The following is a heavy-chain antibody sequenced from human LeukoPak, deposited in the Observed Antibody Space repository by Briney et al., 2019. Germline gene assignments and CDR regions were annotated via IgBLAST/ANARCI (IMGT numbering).Heavy chain of an antibody. Sequence: GGSLRLSCAASGFTFSSYGMSWVRQAPGKGLEWVSAISGSGGSTYYADSVKGRFTISRDNSKNTLYLQMNSLRVEDTAVYYCAKDQVSSSIWYFDLWGRGTLVTVSS. CDR1: GFTFSSYG. CDR3: AKDQVSSSIWYFDL. V-gene: IGHV3-23*01. CDR2: ISGSGGST. J-gene: IGHJ2*01.